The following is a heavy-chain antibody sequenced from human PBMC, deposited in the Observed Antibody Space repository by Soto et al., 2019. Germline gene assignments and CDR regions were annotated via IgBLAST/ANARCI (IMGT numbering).Heavy chain of an antibody. CDR3: ATRNTGHDAFDI. J-gene: IGHJ3*02. Sequence: QVQLQESGPGLVKPSQTLFLTCTVSGGSISSGIYYWTWIRQHPGKVLEWIGYIYDSGTTYYNPSLKSRLTVSLYPSKNQLPLNLSSVTAADTAVYYSATRNTGHDAFDIWGQGPMVTVSS. V-gene: IGHV4-31*03. D-gene: IGHD4-4*01. CDR1: GGSISSGIYY. CDR2: IYDSGTT.